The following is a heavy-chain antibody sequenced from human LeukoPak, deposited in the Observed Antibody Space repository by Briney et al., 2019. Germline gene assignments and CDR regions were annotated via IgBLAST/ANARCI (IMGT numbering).Heavy chain of an antibody. V-gene: IGHV3-30*18. D-gene: IGHD2-2*01. CDR1: GFTFSSYG. Sequence: PGGSLRLSCAASGFTFSSYGMHWVRQAPGKGLEWVAVISYDGSNKYYADSVKGRFTISRDNSKNTLYLQMNSLRAEDTAVYYCAKDLKYCSSTSCYVDYWGQGTLVTVSS. CDR3: AKDLKYCSSTSCYVDY. CDR2: ISYDGSNK. J-gene: IGHJ4*02.